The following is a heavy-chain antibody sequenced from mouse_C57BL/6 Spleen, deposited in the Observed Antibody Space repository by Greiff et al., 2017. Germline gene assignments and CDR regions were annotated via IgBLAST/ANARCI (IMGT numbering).Heavy chain of an antibody. Sequence: QVHVKQPGAELVKPGASVKMSCKASGYTFTSYWITWVKQRPGQGLEWIGDIYPGSGSTNYNEKFKSKATLTVDTSSSTAYMQLSSLTSEDSAVYYCARAHYSNYDYAMDYWGQGTSVTVSS. J-gene: IGHJ4*01. CDR3: ARAHYSNYDYAMDY. CDR1: GYTFTSYW. V-gene: IGHV1-55*01. CDR2: IYPGSGST. D-gene: IGHD2-5*01.